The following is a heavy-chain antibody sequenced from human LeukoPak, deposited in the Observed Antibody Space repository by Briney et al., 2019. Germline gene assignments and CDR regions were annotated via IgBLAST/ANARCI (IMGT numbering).Heavy chain of an antibody. CDR2: ISRTSTYI. CDR1: GFRFDTHD. J-gene: IGHJ4*02. D-gene: IGHD3-22*01. Sequence: GGSLRLSYAASGFRFDTHDLNWVRQAPGKGLECVSYISRTSTYIYYAGSVKGRFTISRDNAKNLLHLQMNSLRAEDTAVYFCARDSRKGGYYSEFWGQGTVVTVSS. CDR3: ARDSRKGGYYSEF. V-gene: IGHV3-21*01.